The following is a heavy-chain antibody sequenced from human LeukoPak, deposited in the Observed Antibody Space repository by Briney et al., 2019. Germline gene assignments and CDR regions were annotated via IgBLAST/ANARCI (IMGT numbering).Heavy chain of an antibody. CDR1: GFTFDDFG. CDR2: INWNGGGT. V-gene: IGHV3-20*04. Sequence: GGSLRLSCAASGFTFDDFGMTWVRQAPGKGLEWVSGINWNGGGTDYADSVKGRFTISRDNAKKILYLQMNSLRVEDTAVYYCARWELSGRVMERLSWIDHWGQGALVTVSS. D-gene: IGHD3-16*02. J-gene: IGHJ4*02. CDR3: ARWELSGRVMERLSWIDH.